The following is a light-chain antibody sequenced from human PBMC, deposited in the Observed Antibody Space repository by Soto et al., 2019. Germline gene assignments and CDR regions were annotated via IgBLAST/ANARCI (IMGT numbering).Light chain of an antibody. CDR1: SSDVGRYDY. Sequence: QSALTQPASVSGSPGQSITISCTGTSSDVGRYDYVSWYQHHPSKAPKLLIYEVTKPPSGISNRFSGSESGNTASLTISGRQADDEAAYYCSAFTADSTYVFGSGTKLTVL. V-gene: IGLV2-14*01. J-gene: IGLJ1*01. CDR2: EVT. CDR3: SAFTADSTYV.